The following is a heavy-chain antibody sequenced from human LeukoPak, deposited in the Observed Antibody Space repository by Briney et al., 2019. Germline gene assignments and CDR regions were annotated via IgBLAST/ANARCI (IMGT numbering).Heavy chain of an antibody. CDR2: ISYDGSNK. J-gene: IGHJ4*02. V-gene: IGHV3-30-3*01. D-gene: IGHD2-8*01. CDR1: GFTFSSYA. CDR3: ARECMSGYYFDY. Sequence: GGSLRLSCAASGFTFSSYAIHWVRQAPGKGLEWVAVISYDGSNKYYADSVKGRFTISRDNSKNTLYLQMNSLRAEDTAVYYCARECMSGYYFDYWGQGTLVTVSS.